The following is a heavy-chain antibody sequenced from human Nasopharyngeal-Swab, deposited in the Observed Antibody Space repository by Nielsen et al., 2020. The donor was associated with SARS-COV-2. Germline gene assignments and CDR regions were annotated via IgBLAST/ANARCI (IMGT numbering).Heavy chain of an antibody. CDR3: AKDRVIYGSGYCYMDV. Sequence: GESLKISCAASGFTFSSYGMHWVRQAPGKGLEWVAFIRYDGSNKYYADSVKGRFTISRDNSKNTLYLQMNSLRAEDTAVYYCAKDRVIYGSGYCYMDVWGKGTTVTVSS. V-gene: IGHV3-30*02. J-gene: IGHJ6*03. D-gene: IGHD3-10*01. CDR2: IRYDGSNK. CDR1: GFTFSSYG.